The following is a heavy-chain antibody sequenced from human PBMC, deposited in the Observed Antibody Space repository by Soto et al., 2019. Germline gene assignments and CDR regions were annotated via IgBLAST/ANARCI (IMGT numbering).Heavy chain of an antibody. CDR2: IRRKANSYTT. D-gene: IGHD6-19*01. J-gene: IGHJ6*02. CDR3: AMLGGWSGGSSGMDV. Sequence: EVQLVESGGGLVQPGGSLRLSCAASGLIFSDYHMDWVRQAPGKGLEWVGRIRRKANSYTTEYAASVKGRFTISRDDSKTSLYLQMNSRKSEDTAVYYCAMLGGWSGGSSGMDVWGQGTTVTVSS. V-gene: IGHV3-72*01. CDR1: GLIFSDYH.